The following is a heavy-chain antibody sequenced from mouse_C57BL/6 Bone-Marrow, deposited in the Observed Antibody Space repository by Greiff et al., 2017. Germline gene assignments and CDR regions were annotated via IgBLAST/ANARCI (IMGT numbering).Heavy chain of an antibody. CDR1: GYSITSGYY. CDR2: ISYDGSN. J-gene: IGHJ1*03. Sequence: EVKLVESGPGLVKPSPSLSLTCSVTGYSITSGYYWNWIRQFPGNKLEWKGYISYDGSNNYNPSLKNRISITRDPSKNQFFLKLNSVTTEDTATYYCARECGSSYGWYCDVWGTGTTVTVSS. CDR3: ARECGSSYGWYCDV. V-gene: IGHV3-6*01. D-gene: IGHD1-1*01.